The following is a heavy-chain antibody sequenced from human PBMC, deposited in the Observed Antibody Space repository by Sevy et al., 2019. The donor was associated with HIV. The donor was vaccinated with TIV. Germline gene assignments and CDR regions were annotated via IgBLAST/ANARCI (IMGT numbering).Heavy chain of an antibody. CDR2: ISGSGDDTI. Sequence: GGSLRLSCAASGFILSDYYMSWVRQAPGKGLEWVSYISGSGDDTIYYADSVKGRFTISRDNTKNSLYLQMNSLRAEDTALYYCARDHGKDGDLGDYYYYAMDVWGQGTTVTVSS. V-gene: IGHV3-11*01. D-gene: IGHD4-17*01. CDR3: ARDHGKDGDLGDYYYYAMDV. J-gene: IGHJ6*02. CDR1: GFILSDYY.